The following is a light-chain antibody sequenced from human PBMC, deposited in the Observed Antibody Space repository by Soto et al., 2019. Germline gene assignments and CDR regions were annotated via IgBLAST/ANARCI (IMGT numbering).Light chain of an antibody. CDR3: QQYGSSPST. V-gene: IGKV3-20*01. Sequence: EIVLTQSPGTLSLSPGERATLSCMASQSVSGSSLAWYQQKPGQAPRLLIYGASSRATGIPDRFSGSGSGTDFTLTISRLEPEDFAVYYCQQYGSSPSTFGQGTKVEIK. J-gene: IGKJ1*01. CDR2: GAS. CDR1: QSVSGSS.